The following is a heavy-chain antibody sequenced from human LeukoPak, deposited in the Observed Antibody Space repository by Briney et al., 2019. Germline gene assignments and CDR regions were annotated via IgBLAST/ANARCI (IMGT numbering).Heavy chain of an antibody. CDR2: ISAYNGNT. J-gene: IGHJ4*02. CDR1: GYTFTSYG. Sequence: GASVKVSCKASGYTFTSYGISWVRQAPGQGLEWMGWISAYNGNTNYAQKLQGRVTMTTDTSTSTAYMELRSLRSDDTAVYYCARGCYDFWSGYYTLPYFDYWGQGTLVTVSS. D-gene: IGHD3-3*01. V-gene: IGHV1-18*01. CDR3: ARGCYDFWSGYYTLPYFDY.